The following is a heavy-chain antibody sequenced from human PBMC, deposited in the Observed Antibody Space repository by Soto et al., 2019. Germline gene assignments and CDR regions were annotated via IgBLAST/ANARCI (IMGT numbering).Heavy chain of an antibody. V-gene: IGHV3-23*01. D-gene: IGHD2-15*01. CDR2: ISGSGGST. CDR1: GFTFSSYA. J-gene: IGHJ4*02. CDR3: AKDQRRGYCSGGSCYPLNY. Sequence: GGSLRLSCAASGFTFSSYAMSWVRQAPGKGLEWVSAISGSGGSTYYADSGKGRFTISRDNSKNTLYLQMNSLRAEDTAVYYCAKDQRRGYCSGGSCYPLNYWGQGTLVTVSS.